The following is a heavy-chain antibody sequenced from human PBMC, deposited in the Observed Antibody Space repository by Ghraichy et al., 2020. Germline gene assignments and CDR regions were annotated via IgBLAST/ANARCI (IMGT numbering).Heavy chain of an antibody. CDR1: GFTFSNHC. J-gene: IGHJ4*02. CDR2: IKRDGTEK. V-gene: IGHV3-7*01. Sequence: GGSLRLSCAASGFTFSNHCLSWVRQTPGKGLEWVANIKRDGTEKHYADSVKGRFTISRDNAKNSLYLQMNDLRVEDTAVYYCARDSDGDLDYWGQGTLVTVSS. CDR3: ARDSDGDLDY. D-gene: IGHD4-17*01.